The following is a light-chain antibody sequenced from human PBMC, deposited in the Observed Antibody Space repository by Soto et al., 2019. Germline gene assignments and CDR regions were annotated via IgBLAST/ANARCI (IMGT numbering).Light chain of an antibody. Sequence: QSALTQPASVSGSPGQSITISCTGTSSDVGGYNYVSWYQQHPGKAPKRMIYDVSNRPSGVSNRFSGSKSGNTASLTISGLQAEDEADYYCSSYTSSSTLDFGTGTKLTVL. V-gene: IGLV2-14*01. CDR3: SSYTSSSTLD. J-gene: IGLJ1*01. CDR1: SSDVGGYNY. CDR2: DVS.